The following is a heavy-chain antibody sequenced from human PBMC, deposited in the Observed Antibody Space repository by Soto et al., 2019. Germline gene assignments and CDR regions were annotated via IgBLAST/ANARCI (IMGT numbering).Heavy chain of an antibody. Sequence: PSQTLSVTCVISGDSVSSNSAAWNWIRQCPSRGLEWLGRTYYRSKWYNDYAVSVKSRITINPDTSKKQFSLQLNSVTPEDTAVYDCARTVHYYYGNDASGKGTTVAVSS. D-gene: IGHD4-4*01. CDR1: GDSVSSNSAA. CDR3: ARTVHYYYGNDA. V-gene: IGHV6-1*01. J-gene: IGHJ6*01. CDR2: TYYRSKWYN.